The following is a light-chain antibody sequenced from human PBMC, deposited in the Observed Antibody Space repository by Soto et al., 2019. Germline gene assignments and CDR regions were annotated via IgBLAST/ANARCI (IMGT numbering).Light chain of an antibody. J-gene: IGLJ3*02. Sequence: QSALTQPDSVSGSPGQSITISCTGTSSDVGGYNYVSWYQQHPGKAPKLTIYEVSNRPSGVSNRFSGSKSGNTASLTISGLQAQDEADYYCSSYTSSSSWVFGGGTKLTVL. CDR2: EVS. CDR3: SSYTSSSSWV. CDR1: SSDVGGYNY. V-gene: IGLV2-14*01.